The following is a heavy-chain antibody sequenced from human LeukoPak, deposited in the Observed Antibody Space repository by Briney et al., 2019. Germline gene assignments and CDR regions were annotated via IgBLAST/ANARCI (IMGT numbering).Heavy chain of an antibody. CDR3: TRTPTGYCSSISCYADY. CDR2: IRNKAYGGTT. V-gene: IGHV3-49*03. CDR1: GFTFGDYA. J-gene: IGHJ4*02. D-gene: IGHD2-2*01. Sequence: PGRSLRLSCTGSGFTFGDYAMSWFRQAPGKGLEWVGFIRNKAYGGTTEYAASVKGRFTISRDDSKSIAYLQMNSLKTEDTAVYYCTRTPTGYCSSISCYADYWGQGTLVTVSS.